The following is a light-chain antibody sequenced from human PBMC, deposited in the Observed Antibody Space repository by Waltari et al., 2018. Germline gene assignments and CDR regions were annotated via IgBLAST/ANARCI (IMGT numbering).Light chain of an antibody. CDR1: SSDSGGYEY. Sequence: SALTQPDSVSGSPGQSITISCSGISSDSGGYEYVSWYQQHPGKAPKVIIYDVNNPPSGVSTRFSGSKSGSSASLTISGLQAEDEADYYCSSFTSSTTGIFGGGTKVTVL. V-gene: IGLV2-14*03. J-gene: IGLJ2*01. CDR3: SSFTSSTTGI. CDR2: DVN.